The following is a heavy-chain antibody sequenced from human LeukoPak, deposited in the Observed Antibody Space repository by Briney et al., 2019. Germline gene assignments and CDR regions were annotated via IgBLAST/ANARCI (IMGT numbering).Heavy chain of an antibody. J-gene: IGHJ3*02. CDR1: GVSISGSSYY. V-gene: IGHV4-39*07. Sequence: SETLSLTCTVSGVSISGSSYYWGWIRQPPGKGLEWIGSIYYSGSTYYNPSLKSRVTISVDTSKNQFSLKLNSVTAADTAVYYCARQGAAAGRSAFDIRGQGTMVTVSS. D-gene: IGHD6-13*01. CDR3: ARQGAAAGRSAFDI. CDR2: IYYSGST.